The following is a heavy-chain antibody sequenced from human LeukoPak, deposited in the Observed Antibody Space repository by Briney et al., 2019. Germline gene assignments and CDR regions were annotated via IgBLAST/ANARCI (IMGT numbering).Heavy chain of an antibody. Sequence: GGSLRLSCAASGFTFSSYEMNWVRQAPGKGLEWVSYISSSGSTIYYADSVKGRFTISRDNAKNSLYLQMNNLRAEDTAVYYCAREGDPHDYGDIRLDYWGQGTLVTVSS. D-gene: IGHD4-17*01. CDR3: AREGDPHDYGDIRLDY. CDR2: ISSSGSTI. V-gene: IGHV3-48*03. CDR1: GFTFSSYE. J-gene: IGHJ4*02.